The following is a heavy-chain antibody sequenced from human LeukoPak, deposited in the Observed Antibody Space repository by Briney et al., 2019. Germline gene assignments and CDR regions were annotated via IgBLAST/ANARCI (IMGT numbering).Heavy chain of an antibody. CDR1: GFTFSNYW. Sequence: PGGSLRLSCTASGFTFSNYWMSWVRQAPGKGPEWVANIKQDGSEKYPLDSLKGRFTISRDNAKRSLYLQMNSLRAEDTAVYYCARYQGGGWDVWGQGTTVTVSS. CDR3: ARYQGGGWDV. V-gene: IGHV3-7*01. CDR2: IKQDGSEK. D-gene: IGHD6-25*01. J-gene: IGHJ6*02.